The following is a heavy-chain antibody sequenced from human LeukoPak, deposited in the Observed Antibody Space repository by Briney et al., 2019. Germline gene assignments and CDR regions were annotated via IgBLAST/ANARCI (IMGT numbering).Heavy chain of an antibody. V-gene: IGHV4-4*07. D-gene: IGHD2-21*02. CDR2: IYTSGST. CDR1: GGSISSYY. Sequence: SETLSLTCTVSGGSISSYYWSWIRQHAGKGLEWIGRIYTSGSTNYNPSLKSRVTMSVDTSKNQFSLKLSSVTAADTAVYYCARRKGDRDRFPYYYYMDVWGKGTTVTISS. J-gene: IGHJ6*03. CDR3: ARRKGDRDRFPYYYYMDV.